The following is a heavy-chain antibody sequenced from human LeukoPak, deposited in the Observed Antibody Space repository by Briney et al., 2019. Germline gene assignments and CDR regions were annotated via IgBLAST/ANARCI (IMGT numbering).Heavy chain of an antibody. V-gene: IGHV3-48*03. CDR1: GFTFSSYE. J-gene: IGHJ3*02. CDR2: ISSSGSTI. Sequence: GGSLRLSCAASGFTFSSYEMNWVRQAPGEGLEWVSYISSSGSTIYYADSVKGRFTISRDNAMNSLYLQMNSLRAEDTAVYYCARAVAASLFGIWGQGTMVTVSS. CDR3: ARAVAASLFGI. D-gene: IGHD6-25*01.